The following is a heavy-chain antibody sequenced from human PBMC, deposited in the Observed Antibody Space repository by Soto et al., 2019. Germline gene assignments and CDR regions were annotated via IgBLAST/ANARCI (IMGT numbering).Heavy chain of an antibody. J-gene: IGHJ4*02. Sequence: GGSLRLSCAASGFTFSSYSMNWVRQAPGKGLEWVSSISSSRSYIYYADSVKGRFTISRDNAKNSLYLQMNSLRAEDTAVYYCARGGGYSSSYYFDYWGQGTLVTVSS. V-gene: IGHV3-21*01. CDR1: GFTFSSYS. CDR2: ISSSRSYI. D-gene: IGHD6-6*01. CDR3: ARGGGYSSSYYFDY.